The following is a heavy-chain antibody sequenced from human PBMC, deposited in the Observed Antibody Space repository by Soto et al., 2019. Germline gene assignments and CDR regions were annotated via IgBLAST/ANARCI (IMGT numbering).Heavy chain of an antibody. CDR2: IYYNGST. Sequence: SETLSLTCTVSGDSVSSGSYYWTWVRQPPGKGLEWIGYIYYNGSTNYNPSLQSRVTISIDTSKNQFSLKLTSVTAADTAFYYCARDIRGYSRAFDYWGQGTLVTVSS. D-gene: IGHD5-18*01. CDR3: ARDIRGYSRAFDY. CDR1: GDSVSSGSYY. J-gene: IGHJ4*02. V-gene: IGHV4-61*01.